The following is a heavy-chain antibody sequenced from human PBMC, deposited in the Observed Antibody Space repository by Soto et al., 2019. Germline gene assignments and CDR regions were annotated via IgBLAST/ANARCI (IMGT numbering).Heavy chain of an antibody. J-gene: IGHJ6*02. V-gene: IGHV4-4*07. CDR2: INTDGLS. CDR3: ARVPVAVAATEDYYGLDV. Sequence: SETLSLTCSVSGVSITSYYWSWIRQSAGGGLEWMGRINTDGLSTYSPSFKSRLTVSLDTSKNQVSLRLISVTAADTAVYFCARVPVAVAATEDYYGLDVWGQGTTVTVSS. D-gene: IGHD2-15*01. CDR1: GVSITSYY.